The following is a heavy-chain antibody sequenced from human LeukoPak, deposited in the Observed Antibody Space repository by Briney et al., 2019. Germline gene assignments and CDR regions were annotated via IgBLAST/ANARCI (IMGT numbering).Heavy chain of an antibody. CDR1: GFTFSSYG. CDR2: IWYGGSNK. CDR3: AKDALYGDYGGNYLDY. V-gene: IGHV3-30*02. D-gene: IGHD4-17*01. J-gene: IGHJ4*02. Sequence: GGSLRLSCGASGFTFSSYGMHWVRQARGKGREWVAVIWYGGSNKYYADSVKGRFTISRDNSKNTLYLQMNSLRAEDTAVYYCAKDALYGDYGGNYLDYWGQGTLVTVSS.